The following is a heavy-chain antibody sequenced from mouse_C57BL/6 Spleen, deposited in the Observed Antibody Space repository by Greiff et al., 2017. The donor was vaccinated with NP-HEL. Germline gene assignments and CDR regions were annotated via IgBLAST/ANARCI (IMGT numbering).Heavy chain of an antibody. D-gene: IGHD2-12*01. CDR1: GYSITSGYY. CDR3: ARDSYSPWYFDV. V-gene: IGHV3-6*01. Sequence: EVKLQQSGPGLVKPSQSLSLTCSVTGYSITSGYYWNWIRQFPGNKLEWMGYISYDGSNNYNPSLKNRISITRDTSKNQFFLKLNSVTTEDTATYYCARDSYSPWYFDVWGTGTTVTVSS. CDR2: ISYDGSN. J-gene: IGHJ1*03.